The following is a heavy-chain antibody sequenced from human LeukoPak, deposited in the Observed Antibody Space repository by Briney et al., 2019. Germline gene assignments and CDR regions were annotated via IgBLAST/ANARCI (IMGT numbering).Heavy chain of an antibody. D-gene: IGHD3/OR15-3a*01. J-gene: IGHJ4*02. CDR3: ARLFSLADFQSLFDF. V-gene: IGHV4-4*09. CDR1: GGSISSYY. CDR2: IYTRGSA. Sequence: SETLSLTCTVAGGSISSYYWSWIRQPPGKGLEWIGYIYTRGSANYNPSLNSRVTISVDTSKNQFSLKLSSVTTADTAVYFCARLFSLADFQSLFDFWGQGTLVTVSS.